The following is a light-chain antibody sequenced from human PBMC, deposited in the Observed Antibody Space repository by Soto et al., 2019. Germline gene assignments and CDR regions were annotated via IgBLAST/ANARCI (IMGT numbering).Light chain of an antibody. V-gene: IGKV1-9*01. CDR1: QGVRSY. Sequence: IHLTQSPSSRSASVADRFTITWLASQGVRSYLAWFQQRPGKAPRLLIFGASTLQNGVPARFSGGGLGTEFTLTITSLQPEDFATYYCQQVYTYRRTFGQGTKVDIK. CDR2: GAS. CDR3: QQVYTYRRT. J-gene: IGKJ1*01.